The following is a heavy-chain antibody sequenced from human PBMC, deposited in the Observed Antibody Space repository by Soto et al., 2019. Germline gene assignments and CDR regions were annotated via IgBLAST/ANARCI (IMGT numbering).Heavy chain of an antibody. CDR3: ARESEDLTSNFDY. V-gene: IGHV3-21*01. Sequence: GGSLRLSCAASGFTFTRYSMNWVRQAPGKGLEWVSSISSTTNYIYYADSMKGRFTVSRDNAKNSVYLEMNSLSAEDTAVYYCARESEDLTSNFDYCGQGTLVTVSS. J-gene: IGHJ4*02. CDR1: GFTFTRYS. CDR2: ISSTTNYI.